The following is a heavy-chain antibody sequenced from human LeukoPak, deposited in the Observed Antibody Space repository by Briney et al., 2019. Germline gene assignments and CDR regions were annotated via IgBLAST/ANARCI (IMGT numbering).Heavy chain of an antibody. CDR2: ISNNGGYT. Sequence: GGSLRLSCAASGFTFSSSAMSWVRQAPGKGLEWVSAISNNGGYTYYADSVQGRFTISRDNSKSTLCLQMNSLRAEDTAVYYCAKQLGYCSDGSCYFPYRGQGTLVTVSS. V-gene: IGHV3-23*01. J-gene: IGHJ4*02. D-gene: IGHD2-15*01. CDR3: AKQLGYCSDGSCYFPY. CDR1: GFTFSSSA.